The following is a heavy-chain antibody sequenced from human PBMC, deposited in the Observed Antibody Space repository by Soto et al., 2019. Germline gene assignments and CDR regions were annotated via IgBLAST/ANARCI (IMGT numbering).Heavy chain of an antibody. V-gene: IGHV1-2*02. CDR1: GDSFNDYY. D-gene: IGHD5-12*01. CDR3: ARESGGATATLDYYYFYMDV. Sequence: VQLVQSGAEVKKPGASVKVSCKTSGDSFNDYYIHWVRQAPGQGLEWMGWINPNGGGTKYAQKFQGRVTVTRDTSIRTVYMELSSLRSDDTAVYYGARESGGATATLDYYYFYMDVWGKGTTVTVSS. CDR2: INPNGGGT. J-gene: IGHJ6*03.